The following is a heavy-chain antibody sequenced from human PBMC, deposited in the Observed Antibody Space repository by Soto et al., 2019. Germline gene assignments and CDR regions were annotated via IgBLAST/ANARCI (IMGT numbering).Heavy chain of an antibody. J-gene: IGHJ5*02. CDR2: IYYSGST. CDR3: ARDGYNKNWFDP. Sequence: TLSLTCTVSGGSVSSGSYYWSWIRQPPGKGLEWIGYIYYSGSTNYNPSLKSRVTISVDTSKNQFSLKLSSVTAADTAVYYCARDGYNKNWFDPWGQGTLVTVSS. D-gene: IGHD5-12*01. CDR1: GGSVSSGSYY. V-gene: IGHV4-61*01.